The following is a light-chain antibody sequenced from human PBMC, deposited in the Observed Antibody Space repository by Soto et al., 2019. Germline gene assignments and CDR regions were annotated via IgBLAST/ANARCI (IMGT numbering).Light chain of an antibody. V-gene: IGLV2-14*01. CDR2: EVS. Sequence: QSVLTQPASVSGSPGQSITISCTGTSSDVGGYNYVSWYQHHPGKAPKLMIYEVSNRPSGVSNRFSGSKSVNTASLTISGLQAEDEADYYCSSYTSSSTLVFGGGTKLTVL. CDR1: SSDVGGYNY. CDR3: SSYTSSSTLV. J-gene: IGLJ3*02.